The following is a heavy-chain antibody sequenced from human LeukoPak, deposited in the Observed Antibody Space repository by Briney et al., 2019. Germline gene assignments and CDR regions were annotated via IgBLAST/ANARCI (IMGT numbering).Heavy chain of an antibody. CDR3: ARVSSRYFDY. CDR1: GFTFSSYS. CDR2: ISSSSSYI. Sequence: GESLRLSCAASGFTFSSYSMNWVRQAPGKGLEWVSSISSSSSYIYYADSVKGRFTISRDNAKNSLYLQMNSLRAEDTAVYYCARVSSRYFDYWGQGTLVTVSS. V-gene: IGHV3-21*01. J-gene: IGHJ4*02.